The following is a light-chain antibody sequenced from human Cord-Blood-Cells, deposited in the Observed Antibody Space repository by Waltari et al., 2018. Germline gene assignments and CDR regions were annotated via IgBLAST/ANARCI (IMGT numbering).Light chain of an antibody. CDR1: QSISSY. J-gene: IGKJ2*01. CDR2: AAS. V-gene: IGKV1-39*01. CDR3: QQSYSTPPYT. Sequence: DIHMTQSPSSLSASVGDRVTITCRASQSISSYLNWYQQKPGKAPKLLIYAASSLQSGVPSRCSGSGSGTDFTLTISSLQPEDFATYYCQQSYSTPPYTFGQGTKLEIK.